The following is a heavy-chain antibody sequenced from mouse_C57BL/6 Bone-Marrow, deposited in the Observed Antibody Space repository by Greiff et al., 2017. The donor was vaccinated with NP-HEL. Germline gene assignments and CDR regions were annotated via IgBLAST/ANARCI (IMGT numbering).Heavy chain of an antibody. D-gene: IGHD2-2*01. CDR2: IDPENGDT. V-gene: IGHV14-4*01. Sequence: SGAELVRPGASVKLSCTASGFNIKDDYMHWVKQRPEQGLEWIGWIDPENGDTEYASKFQGKATITADTSSNTAYLQLSSLTSEDTAVYYCTLSTMVSTSDYWGQGTTLTVSS. CDR1: GFNIKDDY. CDR3: TLSTMVSTSDY. J-gene: IGHJ2*01.